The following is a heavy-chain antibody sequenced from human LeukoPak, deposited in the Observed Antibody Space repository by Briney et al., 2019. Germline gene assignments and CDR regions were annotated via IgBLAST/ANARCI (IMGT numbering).Heavy chain of an antibody. D-gene: IGHD2/OR15-2a*01. V-gene: IGHV1-8*01. CDR1: GYTFTNYD. Sequence: ASVKVSCKASGYTFTNYDINWVRQATGQGLEWMGWMHPRGSDRSYARKFQGRITVTGDTSNTAYMELTSLMSDDTAVYYCATSTGYKSTWGAFDIWGQGTTLIVSS. J-gene: IGHJ3*02. CDR3: ATSTGYKSTWGAFDI. CDR2: MHPRGSDR.